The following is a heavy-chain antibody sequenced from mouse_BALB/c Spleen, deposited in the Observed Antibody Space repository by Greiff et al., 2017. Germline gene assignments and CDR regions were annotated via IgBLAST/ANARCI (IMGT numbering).Heavy chain of an antibody. J-gene: IGHJ3*01. CDR1: GFTFSSYT. V-gene: IGHV5-12-2*01. Sequence: EVKVVESGGGLVQPGGSLKLSCAASGFTFSSYTMSWVRQTPEKRLEWVAYISNGGGSTYYPDTVKGRFTISRDNAKNTLYLQMSSLKSEDTAMYYCARHVGSSYVADWGEGTLVTVSA. CDR3: ARHVGSSYVAD. CDR2: ISNGGGST. D-gene: IGHD1-1*01.